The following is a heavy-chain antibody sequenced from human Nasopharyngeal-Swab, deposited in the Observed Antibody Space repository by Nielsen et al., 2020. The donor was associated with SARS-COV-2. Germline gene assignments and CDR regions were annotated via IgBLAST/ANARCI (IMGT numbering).Heavy chain of an antibody. CDR1: GFTFSSYE. Sequence: GESLKISCAASGFTFSSYEMNWVRQAPGKGLEWVSYISSSGSTIYYADSVKGRFTISGDNAKNSLYLQMNSLRAEDTAAYYCARAPSGIAVAGTEYFDYWGQGTLVTVSS. J-gene: IGHJ4*02. D-gene: IGHD6-19*01. V-gene: IGHV3-48*03. CDR3: ARAPSGIAVAGTEYFDY. CDR2: ISSSGSTI.